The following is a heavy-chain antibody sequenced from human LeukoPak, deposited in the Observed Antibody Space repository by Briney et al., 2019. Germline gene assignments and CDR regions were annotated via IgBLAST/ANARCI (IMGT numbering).Heavy chain of an antibody. CDR2: INSDGSRT. J-gene: IGHJ5*02. Sequence: PGGSLRLSCAASGFTFSSHWMHWVRQAPGKGLVWVSSINSDGSRTSYADSVKGRFTISRDNAKNTLYLQMNSLRAEDTAVYYCARDLWNHNWFDPWGQGTLVTVSS. CDR3: ARDLWNHNWFDP. V-gene: IGHV3-74*01. D-gene: IGHD1-1*01. CDR1: GFTFSSHW.